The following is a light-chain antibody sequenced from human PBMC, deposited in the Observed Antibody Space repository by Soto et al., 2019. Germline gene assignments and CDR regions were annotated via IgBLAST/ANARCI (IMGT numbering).Light chain of an antibody. Sequence: DIQMTQSPSSLSASVGDRVTITCRASQSISSYLNWYQQKPGKAPKLLIYAASSLQSGVPSRFSGSGSGTDFTLTISSLQPEDFATYYCQQSYSTPPTFGQGPKLDIK. J-gene: IGKJ1*01. CDR2: AAS. V-gene: IGKV1-39*01. CDR1: QSISSY. CDR3: QQSYSTPPT.